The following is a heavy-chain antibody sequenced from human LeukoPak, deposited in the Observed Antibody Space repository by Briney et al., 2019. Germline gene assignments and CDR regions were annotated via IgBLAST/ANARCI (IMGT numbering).Heavy chain of an antibody. CDR2: IYSGGST. V-gene: IGHV3-66*01. D-gene: IGHD3-10*01. CDR3: ARVGLWFGESNFDY. Sequence: GGSLRLSCAASGFTVSSNYMSWVRQAPGKGLEWVSVIYSGGSTYYADSVKGRFTISRDNSKNTLYLQMNSLRAEDTAVYYCARVGLWFGESNFDYWGQGTLVTVSS. J-gene: IGHJ4*02. CDR1: GFTVSSNY.